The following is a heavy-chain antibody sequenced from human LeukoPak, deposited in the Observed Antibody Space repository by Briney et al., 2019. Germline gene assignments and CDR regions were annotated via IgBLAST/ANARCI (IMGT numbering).Heavy chain of an antibody. CDR1: GFTFSSYW. CDR2: IKQDGSEK. V-gene: IGHV3-7*01. Sequence: GGSLRLSCAASGFTFSSYWMSWVRQAPGKGLEWVAYIKQDGSEKYYVDSVKGRFTISRDNAKTSLYLQMNSLRAEDTAVYYCARDRVVTALGAFDIWGQGTMVTVSS. J-gene: IGHJ3*02. D-gene: IGHD2-21*02. CDR3: ARDRVVTALGAFDI.